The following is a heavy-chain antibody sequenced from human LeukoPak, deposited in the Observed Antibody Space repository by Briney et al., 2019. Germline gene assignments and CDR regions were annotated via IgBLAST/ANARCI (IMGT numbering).Heavy chain of an antibody. Sequence: PGGPLRLSCAASGFTLRSYWMHWVRQAPGKGLAWVSRINSDGSSTSYADSVKGRFTISRDNAKNTLYLQMNSLRAEDTAVYCCARGLSPAAAGVNYWGQGTLVTVSS. CDR2: INSDGSST. CDR1: GFTLRSYW. CDR3: ARGLSPAAAGVNY. D-gene: IGHD6-13*01. J-gene: IGHJ4*02. V-gene: IGHV3-74*01.